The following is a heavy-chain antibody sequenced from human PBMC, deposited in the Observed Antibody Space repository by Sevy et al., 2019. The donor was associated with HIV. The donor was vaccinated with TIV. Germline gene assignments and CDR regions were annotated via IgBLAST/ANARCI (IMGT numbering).Heavy chain of an antibody. J-gene: IGHJ4*02. V-gene: IGHV3-23*01. CDR3: AREGCTRPHDY. D-gene: IGHD2-8*01. CDR1: GFAFYDYS. Sequence: GGSLRLSCAASGFAFYDYSMSWIRQAPGKGLEWVATLSFGCGKINYADSVNGRFTISRDNSKNSFYPQMDNLRVEDTALYYCAREGCTRPHDYWGQGTRVTVSS. CDR2: LSFGCGKI.